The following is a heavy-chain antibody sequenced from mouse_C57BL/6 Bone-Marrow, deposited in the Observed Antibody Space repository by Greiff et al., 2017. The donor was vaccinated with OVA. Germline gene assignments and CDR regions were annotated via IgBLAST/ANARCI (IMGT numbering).Heavy chain of an antibody. V-gene: IGHV1-5*01. J-gene: IGHJ2*01. D-gene: IGHD1-1*01. Sequence: EVQLQQSGTVLARPGASVKMSCKPSGYTFTSYWMHWVKQRPGQGLEWIGAIYPGNSDTSYNQKFKGKAKLTAVTSASTAYMELSSLTNEDSAVYYCTLYYYGSSFFDYWGQGTTLTVSS. CDR3: TLYYYGSSFFDY. CDR2: IYPGNSDT. CDR1: GYTFTSYW.